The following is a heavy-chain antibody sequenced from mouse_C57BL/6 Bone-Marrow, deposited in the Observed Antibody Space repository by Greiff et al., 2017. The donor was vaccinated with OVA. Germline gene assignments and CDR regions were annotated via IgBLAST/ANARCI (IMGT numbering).Heavy chain of an antibody. D-gene: IGHD2-3*01. CDR3: ARHAGYYPHWYFDV. Sequence: EVQLVESGGGLVQPGESLKLSCESNEYEFPSHDMSWVRKTPEKRLELVAAINSDGGSTYYPDTMERRFIISRDNAQKTLYLQMSSLRSEDTAVYYGARHAGYYPHWYFDVWGTGTTVTVSS. CDR1: EYEFPSHD. V-gene: IGHV5-2*01. J-gene: IGHJ1*03. CDR2: INSDGGST.